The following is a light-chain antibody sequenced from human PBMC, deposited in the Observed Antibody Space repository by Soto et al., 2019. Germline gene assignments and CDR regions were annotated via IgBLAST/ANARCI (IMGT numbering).Light chain of an antibody. CDR3: LSYDSSLSASV. Sequence: QSALTQPPSVSGAPGQRVTISCTGSRSDIGAGYDVHWYQQFPGTAPKLLIYRNSNRPSGVPDRFSGSKSGTSASLAITGLQAADEADYYCLSYDSSLSASVFGGGTKLTVL. V-gene: IGLV1-40*01. CDR2: RNS. J-gene: IGLJ3*02. CDR1: RSDIGAGYD.